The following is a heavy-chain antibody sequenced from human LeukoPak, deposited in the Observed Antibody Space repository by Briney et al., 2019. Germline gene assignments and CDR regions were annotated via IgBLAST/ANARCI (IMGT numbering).Heavy chain of an antibody. D-gene: IGHD3-10*01. V-gene: IGHV5-51*01. Sequence: GESLKISCKGSGYSFTGFWIGWVRQMPGKGLEWMGNIDPSGSDTRHSPSFQGQVTISVDKSISTAYLQWSSLKASDTAIYYCARHALLWFGELLQPHWFDPWGQGTLVTVSS. CDR3: ARHALLWFGELLQPHWFDP. CDR2: IDPSGSDT. J-gene: IGHJ5*02. CDR1: GYSFTGFW.